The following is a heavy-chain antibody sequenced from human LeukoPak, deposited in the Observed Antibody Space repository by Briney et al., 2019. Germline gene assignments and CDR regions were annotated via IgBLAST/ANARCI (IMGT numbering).Heavy chain of an antibody. Sequence: SQTLSLTCTVSGYSISSGYYWGWIRQPAGKGLEWIGRIYTSGSTNYNPSLKSRVTMSVDTSKNQFSQKLSSVTAADTAVYYCARGSYYYDSSARLFDYWGQGTLVTVSS. CDR1: GYSISSGYY. V-gene: IGHV4-61*02. D-gene: IGHD3-22*01. CDR2: IYTSGST. CDR3: ARGSYYYDSSARLFDY. J-gene: IGHJ4*02.